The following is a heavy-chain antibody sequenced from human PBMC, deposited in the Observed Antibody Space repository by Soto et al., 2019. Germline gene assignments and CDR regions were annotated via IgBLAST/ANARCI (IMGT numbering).Heavy chain of an antibody. CDR3: AKDLFTYYYGSGSYYNAYLDY. V-gene: IGHV3-48*01. J-gene: IGHJ4*02. D-gene: IGHD3-10*01. CDR1: GFTFSSYS. CDR2: ISSSSSTI. Sequence: LRLSCAASGFTFSSYSMNWVRQAPGKGLGWVSYISSSSSTIYYADSVKGRFTISRDNSKNTLYLQMNSLRAEDTAVYYCAKDLFTYYYGSGSYYNAYLDYWGQGTLVTVSS.